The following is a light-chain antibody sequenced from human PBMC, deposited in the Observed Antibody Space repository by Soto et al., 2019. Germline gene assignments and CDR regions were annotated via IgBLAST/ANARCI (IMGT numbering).Light chain of an antibody. CDR1: QSVSSY. CDR3: QQRSNWWT. V-gene: IGKV3-11*01. J-gene: IGKJ1*01. CDR2: DAS. Sequence: EIVLTQSPDTLSLSPGERATLSCRASQSVSSYLAWYQQKPGQAPRLLIYDASNSATGIPARFSGSGSGTDFTLTSSSLEPEDFAVYYCQQRSNWWTFGQGTKVEIK.